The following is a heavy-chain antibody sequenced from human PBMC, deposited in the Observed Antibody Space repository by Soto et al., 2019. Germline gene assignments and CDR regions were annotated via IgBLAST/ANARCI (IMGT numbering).Heavy chain of an antibody. Sequence: GGSLRLSCAASGFTFINFAMSWVRQTPGKGLEWVSTISGNGGSTYYADSVKGRFTISRDNSKNSLYLQMNSLRTEDTALYYCAKGGNDGSGSYYINYWGQGTLVTVSS. CDR3: AKGGNDGSGSYYINY. CDR1: GFTFINFA. J-gene: IGHJ4*02. V-gene: IGHV3-43*02. CDR2: ISGNGGST. D-gene: IGHD3-10*01.